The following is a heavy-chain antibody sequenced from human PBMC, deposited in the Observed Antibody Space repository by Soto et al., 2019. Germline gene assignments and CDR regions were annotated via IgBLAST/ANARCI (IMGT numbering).Heavy chain of an antibody. CDR1: GFTFSSYA. V-gene: IGHV3-23*01. CDR3: AKKDSSGYYNYYFDY. CDR2: ISGSGGST. J-gene: IGHJ4*02. D-gene: IGHD3-22*01. Sequence: XGALRLSCAASGFTFSSYAMSWVRQAPGKGLEWVSAISGSGGSTYYADSVKGRFTISRDNSKNTLYLQMNSLRAEDTAVYYCAKKDSSGYYNYYFDYWGQGTLVTVSS.